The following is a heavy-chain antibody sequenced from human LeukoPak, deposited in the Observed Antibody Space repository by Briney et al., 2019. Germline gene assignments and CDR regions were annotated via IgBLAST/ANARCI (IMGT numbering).Heavy chain of an antibody. V-gene: IGHV1-18*01. J-gene: IGHJ4*02. D-gene: IGHD3-22*01. CDR2: ISAYNGNT. Sequence: ASVKVSCKASGYTFTSYGISWVRQAPGQGLEWMGWISAYNGNTNYAQKLQGRVTMTTDTSTSTAYMELRSLRSDDTAVYYCAREGDSFLDSSGYYFDYWGQGTLVTVSS. CDR3: AREGDSFLDSSGYYFDY. CDR1: GYTFTSYG.